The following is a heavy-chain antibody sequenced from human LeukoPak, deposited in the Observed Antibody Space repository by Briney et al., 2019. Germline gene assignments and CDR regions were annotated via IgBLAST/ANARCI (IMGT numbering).Heavy chain of an antibody. CDR3: AKSGYSSSWYGYYYYYMDV. D-gene: IGHD6-13*01. Sequence: GGSLRLSCAASGFTFSSYWMSWVRQAPGKGLEWVAFIRYDGSNKYYADSVKGRFTISRDNSKNTLYLQMNSLRAEDTAVYYCAKSGYSSSWYGYYYYYMDVWGKGTTVTVSS. J-gene: IGHJ6*03. V-gene: IGHV3-30*02. CDR1: GFTFSSYW. CDR2: IRYDGSNK.